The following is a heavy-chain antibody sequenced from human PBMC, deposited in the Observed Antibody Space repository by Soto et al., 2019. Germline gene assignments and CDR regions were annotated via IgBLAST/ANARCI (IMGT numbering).Heavy chain of an antibody. J-gene: IGHJ4*02. Sequence: GGSLRLSCASSGFSFSSCAMHWVRQAPGKGLEWVAVISYDGTNKYYADSVKGRFIISRDNSKSTLYLQMNSLRTEDTAVYYCAKAVTTVTPLGYDSWGQGILVTVSS. D-gene: IGHD4-17*01. CDR2: ISYDGTNK. V-gene: IGHV3-30*18. CDR3: AKAVTTVTPLGYDS. CDR1: GFSFSSCA.